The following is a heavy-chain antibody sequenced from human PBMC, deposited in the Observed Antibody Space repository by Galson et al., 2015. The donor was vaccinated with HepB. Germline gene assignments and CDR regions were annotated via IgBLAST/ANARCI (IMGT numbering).Heavy chain of an antibody. CDR1: GGSISSSRYC. CDR3: ARFYSSGWYAFDI. D-gene: IGHD6-19*01. Sequence: SETLSLTCTVSGGSISSSRYCWGWIRQPPGKGLEWIGTIYYSENTYYNPSLKSRVIISVDTSKNQFSLKLSSVTAADTAVYYCARFYSSGWYAFDIWGQGTVVTVSS. V-gene: IGHV4-39*01. J-gene: IGHJ3*02. CDR2: IYYSENT.